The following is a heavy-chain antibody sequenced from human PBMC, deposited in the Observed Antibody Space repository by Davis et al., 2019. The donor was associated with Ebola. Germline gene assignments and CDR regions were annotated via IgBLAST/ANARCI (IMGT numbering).Heavy chain of an antibody. J-gene: IGHJ3*02. CDR3: ARGDIVLGVSLDAFDI. CDR2: IWYDGSNK. CDR1: GFTFSSYG. V-gene: IGHV3-33*01. Sequence: GESLKISCAASGFTFSSYGMHWVRQAPGKGLEWVAVIWYDGSNKYYADSVKGRFTISRDNSKNTLYLQMNSLRAEDTAVYYCARGDIVLGVSLDAFDIWGQGTMVTVSS. D-gene: IGHD2-8*02.